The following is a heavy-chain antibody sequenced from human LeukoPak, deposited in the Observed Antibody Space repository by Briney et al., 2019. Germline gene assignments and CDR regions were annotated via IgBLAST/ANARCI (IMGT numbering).Heavy chain of an antibody. CDR3: ASIQLWTYYFDY. Sequence: PSETLSLTCTVSGGSISSSSYYWGWIRQPPGKGLEWIGSIYYSGSTYYNPSLKSRVTISVDTSKNQFSLKLSSVTAADTAVYYCASIQLWTYYFDYWGQGTLDTVSS. D-gene: IGHD5-18*01. CDR2: IYYSGST. CDR1: GGSISSSSYY. J-gene: IGHJ4*02. V-gene: IGHV4-39*01.